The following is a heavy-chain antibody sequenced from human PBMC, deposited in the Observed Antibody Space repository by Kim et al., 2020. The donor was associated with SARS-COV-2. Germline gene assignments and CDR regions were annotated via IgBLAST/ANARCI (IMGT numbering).Heavy chain of an antibody. CDR1: GGSISYYY. V-gene: IGHV4-59*01. J-gene: IGHJ2*01. CDR2: VFDSGST. CDR3: ARGKCYYDGCGSPRFWYFDI. D-gene: IGHD3-22*01. Sequence: SETLSLTCTVSGGSISYYYWSWIRQPPGKGLEWIGYVFDSGSTKYNPSLKSRVTISLDTSKKQFSLQLTSVTAADTAVYYCARGKCYYDGCGSPRFWYFDIWGRGTLVTVSS.